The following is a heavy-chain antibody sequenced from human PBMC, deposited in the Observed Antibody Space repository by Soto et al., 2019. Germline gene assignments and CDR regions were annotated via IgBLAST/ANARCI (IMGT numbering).Heavy chain of an antibody. CDR2: INPSGGST. CDR3: ARDSYGSYYYYYYMDV. CDR1: GYTFTSYY. D-gene: IGHD5-18*01. J-gene: IGHJ6*03. V-gene: IGHV1-46*03. Sequence: ASVKVSCKASGYTFTSYYMHWVRQAPGQGLEWMGIINPSGGSTSYAQKFQGRVTMTRDTSTSTVYMELSSLRSEDTAVYYCARDSYGSYYYYYYMDVWGKGTTVTVSS.